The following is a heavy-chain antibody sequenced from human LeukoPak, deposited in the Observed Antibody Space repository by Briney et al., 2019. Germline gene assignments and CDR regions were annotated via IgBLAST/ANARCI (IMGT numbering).Heavy chain of an antibody. V-gene: IGHV3-21*01. J-gene: IGHJ4*02. CDR3: ARARSLKKFDLDY. CDR1: GFTFSSYS. Sequence: GGSLRLSCAASGFTFSSYSMNWVRQAPGKGLEWVSSISSSSSYIYYADSVKGRFTISRDNAKNSLYLQMNSLRAEDTAVYYCARARSLKKFDLDYWGQGTLVTVSS. D-gene: IGHD3-10*01. CDR2: ISSSSSYI.